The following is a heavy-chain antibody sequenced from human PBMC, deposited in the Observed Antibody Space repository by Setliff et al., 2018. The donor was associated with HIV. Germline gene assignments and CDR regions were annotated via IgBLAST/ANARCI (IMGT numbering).Heavy chain of an antibody. V-gene: IGHV3-23*01. D-gene: IGHD5-12*01. Sequence: GESLKISCAASGFSFSNNVMSWVRQAPGKGPEWVSGIGGDGIDTNYANSVKGRFIISRDNSKNTLSLQMDSLRAEDTAAYFCAKGWYSGYGHHAFEIWGQGTTVTVSS. CDR3: AKGWYSGYGHHAFEI. J-gene: IGHJ3*02. CDR2: IGGDGIDT. CDR1: GFSFSNNV.